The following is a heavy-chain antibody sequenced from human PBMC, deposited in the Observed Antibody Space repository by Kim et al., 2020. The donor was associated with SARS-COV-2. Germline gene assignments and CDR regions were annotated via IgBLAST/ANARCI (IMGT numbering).Heavy chain of an antibody. D-gene: IGHD3-3*01. CDR1: GYTFTSYG. CDR2: ISAYNGNT. Sequence: ASVKVSCKASGYTFTSYGISWVRQAPGQGLEWMGWISAYNGNTNYAQKLQGRVTMTTDTSTSTAYMELRSLRSDDTAVYYCARVLARYDFWSGYSNNWFDPWGQGTLVTVSS. J-gene: IGHJ5*02. CDR3: ARVLARYDFWSGYSNNWFDP. V-gene: IGHV1-18*01.